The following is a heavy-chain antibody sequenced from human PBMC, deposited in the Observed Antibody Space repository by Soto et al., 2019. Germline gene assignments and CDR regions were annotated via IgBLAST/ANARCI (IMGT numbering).Heavy chain of an antibody. CDR2: IYYSGST. Sequence: SETLSLTCTVSGGSISSYYWSWIRRPPGKGLEWIGYIYYSGSTNYNPSLKSRVTISVDTSKNQFSLKLSSVTAADTAVYYCAREVSIAAAGRRIDYWGQGTLVTVSS. CDR1: GGSISSYY. D-gene: IGHD6-13*01. V-gene: IGHV4-59*01. CDR3: AREVSIAAAGRRIDY. J-gene: IGHJ4*02.